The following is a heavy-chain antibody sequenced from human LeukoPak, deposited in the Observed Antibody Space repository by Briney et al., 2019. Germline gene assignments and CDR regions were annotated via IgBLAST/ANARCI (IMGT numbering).Heavy chain of an antibody. CDR2: IYYSGST. CDR1: GGSISSYY. V-gene: IGHV4-59*01. CDR3: ARVIIVSSWYGDSKWFDP. D-gene: IGHD6-13*01. J-gene: IGHJ5*02. Sequence: SETLSLTCTVSGGSISSYYWSWIRQPPGKGLEWIGYIYYSGSTNYNPSLKSRVTISVDTSKNQFSLKLSSVTAADTAVYYCARVIIVSSWYGDSKWFDPWGQGTLVTVSS.